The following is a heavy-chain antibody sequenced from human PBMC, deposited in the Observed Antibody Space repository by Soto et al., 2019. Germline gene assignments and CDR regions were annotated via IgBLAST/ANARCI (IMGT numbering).Heavy chain of an antibody. Sequence: PGGSLRLSCAASGFTFSSYGMHWVRQAPGKGLEWVAVISYDGSNKYYADSVKGRFTISRDNSKNTLYLQMNSLRAEDTAVYYCGGPRGMDVWGQGTTVTVSS. V-gene: IGHV3-30*03. J-gene: IGHJ6*02. CDR2: ISYDGSNK. CDR1: GFTFSSYG. CDR3: GGPRGMDV.